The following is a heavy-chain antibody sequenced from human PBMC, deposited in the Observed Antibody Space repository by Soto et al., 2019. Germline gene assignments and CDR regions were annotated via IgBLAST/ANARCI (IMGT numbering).Heavy chain of an antibody. V-gene: IGHV3-30-3*01. D-gene: IGHD6-19*01. CDR1: GFTFSHHA. Sequence: LRLSCIASGFTFSHHAMHWVRQAPGKGLEWLAVISFDGTNIYYADSLKGRFTISRDNSNNTLFLQMASLRPDDTAVYYCAGDAGYTSGWDNWFDPWGQGTLVTVSS. CDR3: AGDAGYTSGWDNWFDP. J-gene: IGHJ5*02. CDR2: ISFDGTNI.